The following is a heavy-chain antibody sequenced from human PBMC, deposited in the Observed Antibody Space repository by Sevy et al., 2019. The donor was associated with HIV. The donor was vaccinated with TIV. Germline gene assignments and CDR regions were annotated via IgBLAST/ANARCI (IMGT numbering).Heavy chain of an antibody. J-gene: IGHJ6*02. D-gene: IGHD6-13*01. CDR2: IKQDGCDK. Sequence: GGSLRLSCAASGFTFSSHWMSWVRQAPGKGLEWVANIKQDGCDKYYVDSVKGRFTISRDNSKNSLSLQMNSLRAEDTAVYYCARDTGGIGMDVWGQGTTVTVSS. V-gene: IGHV3-7*01. CDR3: ARDTGGIGMDV. CDR1: GFTFSSHW.